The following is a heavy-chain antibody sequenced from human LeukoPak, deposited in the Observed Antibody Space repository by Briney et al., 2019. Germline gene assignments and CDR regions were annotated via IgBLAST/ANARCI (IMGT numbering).Heavy chain of an antibody. CDR2: IYYSGST. V-gene: IGHV4-59*11. J-gene: IGHJ2*01. CDR1: GGSISSHF. D-gene: IGHD3-9*01. Sequence: SSETLSLTCTVSGGSISSHFWSWIRQPPGKGLEWIGYIYYSGSTNCNPSLKSRVTISVDTSKNQFSLKLSSVTAADTAVYYCARDPNFDGHPFKPGSGWYFDLWGRGTLVTVSS. CDR3: ARDPNFDGHPFKPGSGWYFDL.